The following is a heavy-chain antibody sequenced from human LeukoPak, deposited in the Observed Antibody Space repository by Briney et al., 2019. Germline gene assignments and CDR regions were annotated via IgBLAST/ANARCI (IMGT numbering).Heavy chain of an antibody. CDR2: IKQDGSEK. CDR3: ARDQSSGWYVEGYFQH. D-gene: IGHD6-19*01. V-gene: IGHV3-7*01. J-gene: IGHJ1*01. CDR1: GFTFSSYW. Sequence: PGGSLRLSCAASGFTFSSYWMSWVRQAPGKGLEWVANIKQDGSEKYYVDSVKGRFTISRDNAKNSLYLQMNSLRAEDTAVYYCARDQSSGWYVEGYFQHWGQGTLVTVSS.